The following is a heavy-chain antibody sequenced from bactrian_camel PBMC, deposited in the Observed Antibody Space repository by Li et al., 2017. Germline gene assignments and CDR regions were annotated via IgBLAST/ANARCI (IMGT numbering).Heavy chain of an antibody. J-gene: IGHJ6*01. CDR3: AAGGLIGS. CDR1: GFSRSSYW. V-gene: IGHV3S6*01. Sequence: HVQLVESGGGLVQPGGSLRLSCVGSGFSRSSYWLYWVRQAPGKGLEWVSSISSDGTNHDYAGSVKGRFAISRDNAKNTSYLQMDSLKSEDTALYYCAAGGLIGSWGQGTQVTVS. D-gene: IGHD7*01. CDR2: ISSDGTNH.